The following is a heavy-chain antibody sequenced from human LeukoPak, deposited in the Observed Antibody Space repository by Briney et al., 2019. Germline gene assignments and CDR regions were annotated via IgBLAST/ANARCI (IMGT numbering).Heavy chain of an antibody. D-gene: IGHD5-18*01. Sequence: SQTLSLTCAVSGGSISSGGYSWSWIRQPPGKGLEWIGEINHSGSTNYNPSLKSRVTISVDTSKNQFSLKLSSVTAADTAVYYCARFGDTAMATWGQGTLVTVSS. CDR1: GGSISSGGYS. J-gene: IGHJ5*02. V-gene: IGHV4-30-2*01. CDR3: ARFGDTAMAT. CDR2: INHSGST.